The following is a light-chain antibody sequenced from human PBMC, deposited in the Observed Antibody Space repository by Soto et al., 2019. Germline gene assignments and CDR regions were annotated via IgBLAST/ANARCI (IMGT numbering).Light chain of an antibody. CDR3: SSSAGSYTWI. V-gene: IGLV2-11*01. CDR1: SRDVAVYSY. CDR2: DVT. Sequence: QSSLTQPRSVCGSPGRSVTVSCTGTSRDVAVYSYVSWFQQHPGKAPQLLIYDVTKRPSGVPDRFSGSKSGNTAALTISGLQAEYEAEYFCSSSAGSYTWIFGSGTKVTVL. J-gene: IGLJ1*01.